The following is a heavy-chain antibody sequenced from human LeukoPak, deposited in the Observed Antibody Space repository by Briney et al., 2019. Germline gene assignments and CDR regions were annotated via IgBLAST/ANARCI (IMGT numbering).Heavy chain of an antibody. CDR2: ISSSSSYI. D-gene: IGHD2-2*01. J-gene: IGHJ4*02. CDR1: GSTFSLYS. Sequence: GGSLRLSCAASGSTFSLYSMSWVRQAPGKGLEWVSSISSSSSYIYYADSVKGRFTISRDNAKNSLYLQMNSLRAEDTAVFYCAKEVVPAKYFHYWGQGTLVTVSS. V-gene: IGHV3-21*04. CDR3: AKEVVPAKYFHY.